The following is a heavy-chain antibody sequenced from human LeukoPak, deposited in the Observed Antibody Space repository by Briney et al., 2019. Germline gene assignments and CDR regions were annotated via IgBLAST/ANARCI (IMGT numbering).Heavy chain of an antibody. D-gene: IGHD3-16*01. CDR2: ISAYNGRT. CDR3: SRWGASPNDF. V-gene: IGHV1-18*01. J-gene: IGHJ4*02. Sequence: GASVKVSCKASGYIFINHGIAWVRQAPGQGRECMGWISAYNGRTDYAQNLQGRVTMTTDTATTTAYMELRSLTPDDTAVYFCSRWGASPNDFWGQGTLVTVSS. CDR1: GYIFINHG.